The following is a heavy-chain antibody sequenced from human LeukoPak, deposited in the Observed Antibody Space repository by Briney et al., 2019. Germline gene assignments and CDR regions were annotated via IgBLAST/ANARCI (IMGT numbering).Heavy chain of an antibody. CDR2: IYYSGDT. J-gene: IGHJ4*02. CDR1: GGSISSSSYY. V-gene: IGHV4-39*01. Sequence: PSVTLSLTCTVPGGSISSSSYYWGWIRQPPGKGLEWIGRIYYSGDTCQNTSLRDRVTISVDMPRNQFTLILSAVTAADTAVYYCATPCLSSAYWGQGTLVTVSS. CDR3: ATPCLSSAY. D-gene: IGHD2-15*01.